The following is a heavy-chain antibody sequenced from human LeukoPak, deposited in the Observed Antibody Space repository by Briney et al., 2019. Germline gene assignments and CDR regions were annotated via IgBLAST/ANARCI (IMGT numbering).Heavy chain of an antibody. V-gene: IGHV1-2*02. Sequence: SVKVSCKASGHTFSGYHMQWVRQAPGQGLEWMGWISPKSGDTKSGQKFQGRVTLTRDTSISTAYMELSRLTSDDTAVYYCASVRAGDDFDYWGQGTLVTVSS. J-gene: IGHJ4*02. CDR3: ASVRAGDDFDY. CDR2: ISPKSGDT. D-gene: IGHD3-16*01. CDR1: GHTFSGYH.